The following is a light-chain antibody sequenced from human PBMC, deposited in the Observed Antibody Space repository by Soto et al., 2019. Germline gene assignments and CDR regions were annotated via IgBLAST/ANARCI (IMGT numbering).Light chain of an antibody. Sequence: EIVMTQSPATLSVSPGERATLSCRASQSISNNLAWYQQKPGQAPRLLIYGPSTRATGIPARFSGSGSGTEFTLTISSLQSEDFAVYYCQQYNNWPPKYTFGQGTKLEIK. V-gene: IGKV3-15*01. CDR3: QQYNNWPPKYT. CDR2: GPS. CDR1: QSISNN. J-gene: IGKJ2*01.